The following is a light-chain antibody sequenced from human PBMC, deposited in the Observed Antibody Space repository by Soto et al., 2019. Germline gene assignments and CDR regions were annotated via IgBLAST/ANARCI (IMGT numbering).Light chain of an antibody. CDR3: QQYNYWPPIT. J-gene: IGKJ4*01. Sequence: EIVMTQSPATLSVSPGERATLSCRASQSVGTNLAWYQQKPGQAPKLLIYSASTRANGFPPRFSGSGSGTEFTLTISSLQSEDFAIYYCQQYNYWPPITFGGGPKVEIK. CDR1: QSVGTN. CDR2: SAS. V-gene: IGKV3-15*01.